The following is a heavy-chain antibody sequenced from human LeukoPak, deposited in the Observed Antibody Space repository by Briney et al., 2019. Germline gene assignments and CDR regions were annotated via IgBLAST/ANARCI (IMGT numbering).Heavy chain of an antibody. Sequence: PGGSLRLSCAASGLTFSSYAMSWVRQAPGKGLEWVSAISGSGGSTYYADSVKGRFTISRDNSRNTLYLQMNSLRAEDTAVYYCARDRSAIDVFDIWGQGTMVTVSS. CDR1: GLTFSSYA. CDR2: ISGSGGST. J-gene: IGHJ3*02. CDR3: ARDRSAIDVFDI. V-gene: IGHV3-23*01.